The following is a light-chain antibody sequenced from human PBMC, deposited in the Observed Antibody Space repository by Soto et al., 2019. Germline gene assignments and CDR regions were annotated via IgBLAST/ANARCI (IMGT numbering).Light chain of an antibody. CDR2: AAS. CDR1: QGISSW. V-gene: IGKV1-12*01. CDR3: QQADTFPLT. Sequence: DIPMTQSPSSVSASVGDRVTITCRASQGISSWVAWYQQKPGKAPNLLIYAASSLQSGVPSRFSGSGSGTELTLTFSSLQPEDFATYYCQQADTFPLTFGGGTKVEIK. J-gene: IGKJ4*01.